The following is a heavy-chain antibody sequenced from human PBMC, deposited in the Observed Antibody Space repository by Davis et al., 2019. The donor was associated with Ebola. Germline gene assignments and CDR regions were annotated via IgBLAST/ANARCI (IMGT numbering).Heavy chain of an antibody. Sequence: PGGSLRLSCTVSGGSISSYYWSWIRQPAGKGLEWIGRIYTSGSTNYNPSLKSRVTMSVDTSKNQFSLKLSSVTAADTAVYYCARAGYYYDSSGYYSYYFDYWGQGTLVTVSS. D-gene: IGHD3-22*01. CDR1: GGSISSYY. V-gene: IGHV4-4*07. CDR2: IYTSGST. J-gene: IGHJ4*02. CDR3: ARAGYYYDSSGYYSYYFDY.